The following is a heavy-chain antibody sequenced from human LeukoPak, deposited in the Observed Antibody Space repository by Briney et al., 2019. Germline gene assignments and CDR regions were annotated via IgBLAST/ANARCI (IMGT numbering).Heavy chain of an antibody. CDR3: AKDSSGWRPGPNNYGMDV. CDR2: ISYDGSNK. CDR1: GFTFSSYA. J-gene: IGHJ6*02. Sequence: GGSLRLSCAASGFTFSSYAMHWVRQAPGKGLEWVAVISYDGSNKYYADSVKGRFTISRDNSKNTLYLQMNSLRAEDTAVYYCAKDSSGWRPGPNNYGMDVWGQGTTVTVSS. D-gene: IGHD6-19*01. V-gene: IGHV3-30*04.